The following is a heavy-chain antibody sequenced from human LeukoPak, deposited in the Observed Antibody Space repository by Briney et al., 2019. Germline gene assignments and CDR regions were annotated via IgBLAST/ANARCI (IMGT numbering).Heavy chain of an antibody. D-gene: IGHD4-23*01. V-gene: IGHV3-23*01. CDR1: GFTSKVYT. CDR2: ISGRGDTT. Sequence: PGGSLRLSCAVSGFTSKVYTTTRGRQAPGKGLEWVSAISGRGDTTYYADSVKGRFTFSRDNSKNTLYLQMNSLRAEDKAVYYCAKAAPSTVETGGYSDYCGAGTLVTVSS. CDR3: AKAAPSTVETGGYSDY. J-gene: IGHJ4*02.